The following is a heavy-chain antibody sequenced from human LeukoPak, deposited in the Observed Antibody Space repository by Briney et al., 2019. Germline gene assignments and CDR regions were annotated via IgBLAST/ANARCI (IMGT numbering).Heavy chain of an antibody. D-gene: IGHD2-2*02. Sequence: GESLKISCKGSGYSFTSYWIGWVRQMPGKGLEWMGIIYPGDSDTRYSPSFQGQVTISADKSISTAYLQWSSLKASDTAMYYCARPYCSSTSCYKTVEAFDIWGQGTMVTVSS. J-gene: IGHJ3*02. CDR3: ARPYCSSTSCYKTVEAFDI. V-gene: IGHV5-51*01. CDR1: GYSFTSYW. CDR2: IYPGDSDT.